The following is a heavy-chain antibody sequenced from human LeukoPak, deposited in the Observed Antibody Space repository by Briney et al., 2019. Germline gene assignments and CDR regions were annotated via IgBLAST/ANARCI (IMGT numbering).Heavy chain of an antibody. Sequence: GGSLRLSCAASGFTFSGYGMSWVRQAPGKGLEWVSAISGSGGSTCYADSVKGRFTISRDNSKNTLYLQMTSLRAEDTAVYYCAKEQHVLLWFGELLSTSYYFDYWGQGTLVTVSS. CDR2: ISGSGGST. CDR3: AKEQHVLLWFGELLSTSYYFDY. V-gene: IGHV3-23*01. CDR1: GFTFSGYG. J-gene: IGHJ4*02. D-gene: IGHD3-10*01.